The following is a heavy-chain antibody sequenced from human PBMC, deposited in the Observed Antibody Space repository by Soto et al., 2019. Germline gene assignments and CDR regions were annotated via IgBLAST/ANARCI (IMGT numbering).Heavy chain of an antibody. CDR1: GFTFSSYA. D-gene: IGHD2-2*01. CDR2: ISGSGGST. CDR3: ANPQQLHKHKEVNDNLFGY. Sequence: GGSLRLSCAASGFTFSSYAMSWVRQAPGTGLEWVSAISGSGGSTYYADSVKGRFTISRDNSKNTLYLQMNSLRAEDTAVYYCANPQQLHKHKEVNDNLFGYWGQGTLVTVSS. J-gene: IGHJ4*02. V-gene: IGHV3-23*01.